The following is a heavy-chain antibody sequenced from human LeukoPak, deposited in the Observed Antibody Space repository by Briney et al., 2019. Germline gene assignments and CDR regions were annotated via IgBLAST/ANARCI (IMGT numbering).Heavy chain of an antibody. V-gene: IGHV3-33*01. CDR2: IWYDGSNK. D-gene: IGHD3-22*01. CDR3: ARDVGYDSSGPSSY. Sequence: GGSLRLSCAASRFTFSSYGMHWVRQAPGKGLEWVAVIWYDGSNKYYADSVKGRFTISRDNSKNTLYLQMNSLRAEDTAVYYCARDVGYDSSGPSSYWGQGTLVTVSS. CDR1: RFTFSSYG. J-gene: IGHJ4*02.